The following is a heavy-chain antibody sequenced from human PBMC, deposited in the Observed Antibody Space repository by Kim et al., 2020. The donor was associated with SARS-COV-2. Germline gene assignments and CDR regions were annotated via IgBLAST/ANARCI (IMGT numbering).Heavy chain of an antibody. D-gene: IGHD3-10*01. Sequence: SETLSLTCAVSGGSISSGGYSWSWIRQPPGKGLEWIGYIYHSGSTYYNPSLKSRVTISVDRSKNQFSLKLSSVTAADTAVYYCAGGGSGRWGDYWGHGTL. V-gene: IGHV4-30-2*01. CDR3: AGGGSGRWGDY. CDR1: GGSISSGGYS. J-gene: IGHJ4*01. CDR2: IYHSGST.